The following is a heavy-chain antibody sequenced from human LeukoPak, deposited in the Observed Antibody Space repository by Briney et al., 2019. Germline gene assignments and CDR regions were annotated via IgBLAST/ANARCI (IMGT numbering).Heavy chain of an antibody. CDR3: ARGGPYDSSGYYPYYFDY. Sequence: PSETLSLTCTVYGGSFSAYYWTCIRQPPGKGLEWIGEINHSVSTNYSPSLKRRVTISVDTSKNQFSLNLSSVTAADTAVYYCARGGPYDSSGYYPYYFDYWGQGTLVTVSS. J-gene: IGHJ4*02. V-gene: IGHV4-34*01. CDR1: GGSFSAYY. D-gene: IGHD3-22*01. CDR2: INHSVST.